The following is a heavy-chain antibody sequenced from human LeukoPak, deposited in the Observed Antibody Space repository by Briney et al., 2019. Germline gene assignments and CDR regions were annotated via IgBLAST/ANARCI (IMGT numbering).Heavy chain of an antibody. V-gene: IGHV1-8*03. J-gene: IGHJ6*03. CDR2: MNPNSGNT. CDR1: GYTFTSYG. CDR3: ARAGGSFGSSLVTYYYYMDV. Sequence: GASVKVSCKASGYTFTSYGISWVRQATGQGLEWMGWMNPNSGNTGYAQKFQGRVTITTNTSISTAYMELSSLGSDDTAVYYCARAGGSFGSSLVTYYYYMDVWGKGTTVTVSS. D-gene: IGHD6-13*01.